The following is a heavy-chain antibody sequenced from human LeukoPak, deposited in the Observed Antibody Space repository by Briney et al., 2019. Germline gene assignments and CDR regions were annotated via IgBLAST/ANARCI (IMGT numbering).Heavy chain of an antibody. CDR1: GFTFSSYW. CDR2: INSDGTST. V-gene: IGHV3-74*01. CDR3: ARDRRSPFDY. D-gene: IGHD3-10*01. Sequence: PGGSLRLSCAASGFTFSSYWMHWVRQAPGKGLVWVSRINSDGTSTNYADSVKGRITISRDNARNTLYLQMKSLRAEDTAVYYYARDRRSPFDYWGQGTLVTVSS. J-gene: IGHJ4*02.